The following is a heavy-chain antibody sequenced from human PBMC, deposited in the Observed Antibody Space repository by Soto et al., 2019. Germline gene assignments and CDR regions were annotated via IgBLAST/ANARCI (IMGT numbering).Heavy chain of an antibody. D-gene: IGHD3-16*01. CDR3: ARVWLRGLYSDHDAGFDP. J-gene: IGHJ5*02. CDR1: GGSISSGGYY. CDR2: INYSGNT. Sequence: SETLSLTCIVSGGSISSGGYYWSWIRQHPGKGLEWIGYINYSGNTYYNPSLKSRVTISVDTSKNQFSLKLSSVTAADTAVYFCARVWLRGLYSDHDAGFDPWGQGTLVTVS. V-gene: IGHV4-31*03.